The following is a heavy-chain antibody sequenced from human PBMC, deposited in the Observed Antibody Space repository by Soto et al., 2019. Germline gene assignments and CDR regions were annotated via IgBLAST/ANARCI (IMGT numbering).Heavy chain of an antibody. CDR1: GGSFRGYH. Sequence: QVQLQQWGAGLLKPSETLSLTCAVHGGSFRGYHWTWIRQPPGKGLEWLGEINNSGSTNDDPSLKSRATISRDTTKTHFSVSLSSVAAAATAIYYCGGPGYTSGWFRLWGQGTLVTVSS. J-gene: IGHJ4*02. CDR3: GGPGYTSGWFRL. D-gene: IGHD2-15*01. CDR2: INNSGST. V-gene: IGHV4-34*04.